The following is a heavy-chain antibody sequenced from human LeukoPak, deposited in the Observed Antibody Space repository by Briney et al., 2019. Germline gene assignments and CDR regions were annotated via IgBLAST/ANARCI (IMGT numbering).Heavy chain of an antibody. D-gene: IGHD1-7*01. V-gene: IGHV3-53*01. CDR2: IYSGGST. CDR3: AGGTTWAFDI. J-gene: IGHJ3*02. CDR1: GFTFRSYA. Sequence: PGKSLRLSCAASGFTFRSYAIHWVRQAPGKGLEWVSVIYSGGSTYYADSVKGRFTISRDNSKNTLYLQMNSLRAEDTAVYYCAGGTTWAFDIWGQGTMVTVSS.